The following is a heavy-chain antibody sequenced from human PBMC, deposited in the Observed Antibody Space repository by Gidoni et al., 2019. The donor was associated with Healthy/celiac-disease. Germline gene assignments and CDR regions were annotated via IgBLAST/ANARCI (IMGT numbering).Heavy chain of an antibody. Sequence: QVQLVQSGAEVKKPGSSVKVSCKASGGTFSSYAISWVRQAPGQGLEWMGRIIPILGIANYAQKFQGRVTITADKSTSTAYMELSSLRSEDTAVYYCRIYSSGKNFDYWGQGTHGHRLL. V-gene: IGHV1-69*04. J-gene: IGHJ4*02. CDR2: IIPILGIA. D-gene: IGHD6-19*01. CDR3: RIYSSGKNFDY. CDR1: GGTFSSYA.